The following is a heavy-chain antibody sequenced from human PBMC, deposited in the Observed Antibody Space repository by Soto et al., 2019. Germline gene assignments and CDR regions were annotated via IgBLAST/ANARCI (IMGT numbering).Heavy chain of an antibody. J-gene: IGHJ4*02. Sequence: GGSLRLSCAASGFTFSSYVIHWVRQAPGKGLEWVAVISYDGSNKYYADSVKGRFTISRDNSKNTLYLQMNSLRAEDTAVYYCAKPHDYGDYGYFDYWGQGTLVTVSS. CDR2: ISYDGSNK. D-gene: IGHD4-17*01. V-gene: IGHV3-30*18. CDR3: AKPHDYGDYGYFDY. CDR1: GFTFSSYV.